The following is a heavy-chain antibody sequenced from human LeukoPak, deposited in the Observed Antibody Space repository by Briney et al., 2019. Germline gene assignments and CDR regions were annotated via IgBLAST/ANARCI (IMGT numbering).Heavy chain of an antibody. CDR1: GITFSSHA. J-gene: IGHJ5*02. CDR2: ISGSGGST. Sequence: GGSLRLSCAASGITFSSHAMSWVRQAPGKGLEWVSVISGSGGSTYYADSVKGRFSISRDNSKDTLYLQMNSLKAEDTAVYYCATRMRLLGASWGQGSLVTVSS. D-gene: IGHD6-25*01. CDR3: ATRMRLLGAS. V-gene: IGHV3-23*01.